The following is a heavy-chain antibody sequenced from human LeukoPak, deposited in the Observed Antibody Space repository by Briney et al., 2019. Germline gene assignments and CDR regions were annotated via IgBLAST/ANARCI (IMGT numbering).Heavy chain of an antibody. CDR3: ARGKWLRSYYYYYYYMDV. CDR1: GYTFTSYD. J-gene: IGHJ6*03. V-gene: IGHV1-8*01. Sequence: ASVKVSCKASGYTFTSYDINWVRQATGQGLEWMGWMNPNSGNTGCAQKFQGRVTMTRNTSISTAYMELSSLRSEDTAVYYCARGKWLRSYYYYYYYMDVWGKGTTVTVSS. CDR2: MNPNSGNT. D-gene: IGHD5-12*01.